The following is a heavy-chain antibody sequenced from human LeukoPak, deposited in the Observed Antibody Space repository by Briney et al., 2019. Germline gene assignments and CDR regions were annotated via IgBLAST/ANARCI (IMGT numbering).Heavy chain of an antibody. CDR3: ARDNTIFGVKSWFDP. D-gene: IGHD3-3*01. CDR2: INTNTGNP. CDR1: GYTFTSYA. Sequence: ASVNVSSTASGYTFTSYAMNWVRQAPGQGLEWMGWINTNTGNPTYAQGFTGRFVFSLDTSVSTAYLQISSLKAEDTAVYYCARDNTIFGVKSWFDPWGQGTLVTVSS. V-gene: IGHV7-4-1*02. J-gene: IGHJ5*02.